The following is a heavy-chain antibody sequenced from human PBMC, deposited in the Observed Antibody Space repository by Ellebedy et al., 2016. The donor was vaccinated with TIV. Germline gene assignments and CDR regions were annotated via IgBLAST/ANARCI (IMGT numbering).Heavy chain of an antibody. D-gene: IGHD3-10*01. CDR2: INHAGSEK. Sequence: GESLKISCAASGFSLSSFWMSWVRQAPGKGLESVANINHAGSEKYYVDSVKGRFTISRDNAKNSLSLQMDSLRAEDTAVYFCARAPRGGTDYWGQGTLVTVSS. J-gene: IGHJ4*02. CDR1: GFSLSSFW. CDR3: ARAPRGGTDY. V-gene: IGHV3-7*03.